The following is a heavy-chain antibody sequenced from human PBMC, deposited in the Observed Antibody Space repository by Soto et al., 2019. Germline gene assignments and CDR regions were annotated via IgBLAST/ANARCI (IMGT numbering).Heavy chain of an antibody. D-gene: IGHD3-3*01. Sequence: SETLSLTCTVSGGSISSGDYYWSWIRQPPGKGLEWIGYIYYSGSTNYNPSLKSRVTISVDTSKNQFSLKLSSVTAADTAVYYCARGPYYDFWSGYGWFDPWGQGTLVTVSS. CDR1: GGSISSGDYY. CDR2: IYYSGST. J-gene: IGHJ5*02. CDR3: ARGPYYDFWSGYGWFDP. V-gene: IGHV4-61*08.